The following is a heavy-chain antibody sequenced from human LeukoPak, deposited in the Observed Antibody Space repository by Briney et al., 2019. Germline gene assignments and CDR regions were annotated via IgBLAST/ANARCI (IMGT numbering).Heavy chain of an antibody. CDR3: ARGYYYDSSGYWYLDY. J-gene: IGHJ4*02. Sequence: SVKVSCKASGGTFSSYAISWVRQAPGQGLEWMGGIIPIFGTANYAQKFQGRVTITADESTSTAYMELSSLRSEDTAVYYCARGYYYDSSGYWYLDYWGQGTLVTVSS. CDR1: GGTFSSYA. V-gene: IGHV1-69*13. CDR2: IIPIFGTA. D-gene: IGHD3-22*01.